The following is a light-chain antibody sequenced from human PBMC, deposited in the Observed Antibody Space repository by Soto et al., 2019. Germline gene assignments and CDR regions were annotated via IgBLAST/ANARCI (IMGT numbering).Light chain of an antibody. CDR1: QSISSW. Sequence: DIQMTQSPSTLSASVGDRVTITCRASQSISSWLAWYQQKPGKAPKLLIYKASSLEGGVPSRFSGSGSGTEFTLTISSLQPDGFATYYCQQYNSYPSFGGGTKVEIK. V-gene: IGKV1-5*03. CDR3: QQYNSYPS. CDR2: KAS. J-gene: IGKJ4*01.